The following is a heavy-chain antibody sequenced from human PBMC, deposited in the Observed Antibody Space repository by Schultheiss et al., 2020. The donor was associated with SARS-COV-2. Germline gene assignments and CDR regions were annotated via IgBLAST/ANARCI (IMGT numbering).Heavy chain of an antibody. CDR1: GGSISSGGYY. CDR2: IYYSGST. V-gene: IGHV4-31*03. D-gene: IGHD1-7*01. J-gene: IGHJ4*02. CDR3: ARDLRNYGDFFDY. Sequence: SETLSLTCTVSGGSISSGGYYWSWIRQHPGKGLEWIGYIYYSGSTYYNPSLKSRVTISVDTSKNQFSLKLSSVTAADTAVYYCARDLRNYGDFFDYWGQGNLVTVSS.